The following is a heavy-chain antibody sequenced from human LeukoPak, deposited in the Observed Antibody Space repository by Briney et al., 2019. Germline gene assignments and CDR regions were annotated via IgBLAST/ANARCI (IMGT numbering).Heavy chain of an antibody. Sequence: GGSLRPSCAASGLTFSSYEMNWVRQAPGKGLEWVSYISSSGSTIYYADSVKGRFTISRDNAKNSLYLQMNSLRAEDTAVYYCAREGSSWYYYYYGMDVWGQGTTVTVSS. D-gene: IGHD6-13*01. J-gene: IGHJ6*02. CDR3: AREGSSWYYYYYGMDV. CDR1: GLTFSSYE. CDR2: ISSSGSTI. V-gene: IGHV3-48*03.